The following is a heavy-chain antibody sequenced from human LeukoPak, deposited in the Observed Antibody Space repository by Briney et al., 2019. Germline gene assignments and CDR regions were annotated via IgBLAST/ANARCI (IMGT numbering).Heavy chain of an antibody. D-gene: IGHD6-6*01. CDR3: AKALSSSFTGSSWEY. Sequence: GGSLRLSCVASGFTFDDYAMHWIRQAPGKGLEWVSGINWNGGKIGYADSVKGRFTISRDSAKSSLYLQMNTLRAEDMAFYYCAKALSSSFTGSSWEYWGQGPLVTVSS. CDR2: INWNGGKI. CDR1: GFTFDDYA. J-gene: IGHJ4*02. V-gene: IGHV3-9*03.